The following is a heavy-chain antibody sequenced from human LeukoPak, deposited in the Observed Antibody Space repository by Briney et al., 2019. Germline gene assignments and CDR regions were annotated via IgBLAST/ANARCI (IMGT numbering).Heavy chain of an antibody. Sequence: GGSLRLSCAASGFTFSSYSMNWVRQAPGKGLEWVSSISSSSRYIYYADSVKGRFTISRDNAKNSLYLQMNSLRAEDTAVYYCAKGKRALAYCGGDCSTRMFFDYWGQGTLVTVSS. J-gene: IGHJ4*02. CDR3: AKGKRALAYCGGDCSTRMFFDY. CDR1: GFTFSSYS. D-gene: IGHD2-21*02. V-gene: IGHV3-21*04. CDR2: ISSSSRYI.